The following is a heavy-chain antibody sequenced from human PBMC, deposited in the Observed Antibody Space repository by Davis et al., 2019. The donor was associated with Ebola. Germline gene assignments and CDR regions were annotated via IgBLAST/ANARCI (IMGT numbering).Heavy chain of an antibody. CDR1: GGSFSGYY. D-gene: IGHD2-21*02. CDR2: IYHSGIT. V-gene: IGHV4-34*01. Sequence: SETLSLTCAVYGGSFSGYYWSWIRQPPGKGLEWIGSIYHSGITNYSPSLKSRVTISADTSKNQFSLKLSSVTAADTAVYFCARCGGDCYGLDYWGQGTLVTVSS. J-gene: IGHJ4*02. CDR3: ARCGGDCYGLDY.